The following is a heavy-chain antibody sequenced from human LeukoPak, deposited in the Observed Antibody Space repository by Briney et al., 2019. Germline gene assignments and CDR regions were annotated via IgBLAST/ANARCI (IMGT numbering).Heavy chain of an antibody. J-gene: IGHJ6*02. CDR3: ARDRAGYGMDV. CDR2: IYHSGNT. D-gene: IGHD3-10*01. CDR1: GVSISSGGYS. V-gene: IGHV4-31*03. Sequence: PSQTLSLTCTVTGVSISSGGYSWNWFRQHPGKGLEWIGYIYHSGNTFYNPSLKSRLSIAVDTSRNQFSLKLSSVTAADTAVYYCARDRAGYGMDVWGQGTTVTVSS.